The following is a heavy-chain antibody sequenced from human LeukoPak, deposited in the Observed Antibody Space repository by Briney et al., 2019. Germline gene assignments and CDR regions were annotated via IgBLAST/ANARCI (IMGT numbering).Heavy chain of an antibody. J-gene: IGHJ5*02. V-gene: IGHV3-30*18. CDR3: AKRNGFDP. CDR2: ISYDGSNK. CDR1: GFTFSSYG. Sequence: GGSLRLSCAASGFTFSSYGMHWVRQAPGKGLEWVAVISYDGSNKYYADSVKGRFTISRDNSKNTLYLQMNSPRAEDTAVYYCAKRNGFDPWGQGTLVTVSS.